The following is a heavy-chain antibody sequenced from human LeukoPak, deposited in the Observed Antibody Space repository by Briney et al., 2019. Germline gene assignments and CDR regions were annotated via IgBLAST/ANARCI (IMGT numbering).Heavy chain of an antibody. D-gene: IGHD2-2*01. CDR2: ISSDGGST. CDR1: GFTFSSYA. CDR3: ARAECSSTSCSAPA. J-gene: IGHJ5*02. Sequence: GGSLRISCAASGFTFSSYAMHWVRQAPGKGLEYVSAISSDGGSTYYANSVKGRFTISRDNSKNTLYLQMGSLRAEDMAVYYCARAECSSTSCSAPAWGQGTLVTVSS. V-gene: IGHV3-64*01.